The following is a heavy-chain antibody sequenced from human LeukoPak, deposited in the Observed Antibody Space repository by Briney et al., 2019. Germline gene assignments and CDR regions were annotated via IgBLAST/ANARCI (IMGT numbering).Heavy chain of an antibody. D-gene: IGHD2-2*01. CDR1: GFTFGSYS. CDR2: ISSSSSYI. J-gene: IGHJ3*02. CDR3: ASLWPYQLSAFDI. Sequence: PGGSLRLSCAASGFTFGSYSMNWVRQAPGKGLEWVSSISSSSSYIYYADSVKGRFTISRDNAKNSLYLQMNSLRAEDTAVYYCASLWPYQLSAFDIWGQGTMVTVSS. V-gene: IGHV3-21*01.